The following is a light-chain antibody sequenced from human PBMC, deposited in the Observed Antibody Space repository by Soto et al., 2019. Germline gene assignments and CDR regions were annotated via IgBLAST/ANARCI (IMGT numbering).Light chain of an antibody. J-gene: IGLJ1*01. Sequence: QSALTQPASVSGSPGQSITISCTETSSDVGIYKYVSWYQQHPGKAPKLIIYEVSNRPSGVSTRFSGSKSGNTASLTISGLQAEDEADYYCSSYTGSSTPYVFGTGTKVTVL. CDR1: SSDVGIYKY. CDR3: SSYTGSSTPYV. CDR2: EVS. V-gene: IGLV2-14*01.